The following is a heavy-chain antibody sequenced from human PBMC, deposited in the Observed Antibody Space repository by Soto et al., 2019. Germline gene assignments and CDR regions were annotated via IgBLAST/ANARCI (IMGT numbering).Heavy chain of an antibody. J-gene: IGHJ6*02. CDR1: GGTFSTYS. Sequence: SVKVSCKDSGGTFSTYSMFWVRQAPGQGLEWMGRIIPMLGVRNYAQRFQDRVTITADKSTATVHMELSSLRSEDTAVYYFARWWRFYDILTGPRSYYYGMDVWGQGTTVTVSS. D-gene: IGHD3-9*01. V-gene: IGHV1-69*02. CDR3: ARWWRFYDILTGPRSYYYGMDV. CDR2: IIPMLGVR.